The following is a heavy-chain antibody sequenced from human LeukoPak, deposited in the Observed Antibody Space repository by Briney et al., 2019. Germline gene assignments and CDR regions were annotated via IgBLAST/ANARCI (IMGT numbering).Heavy chain of an antibody. CDR2: ISYDGSNK. Sequence: PGGSLRLSCAASGFTFSSYGMHWVRQAPGKGLEWVAVISYDGSNKYYADSVKGRFTISRDNSKNTLYLQMSSLRAEDTAVYYCAKDRTPYSGSYFDYWGQGTLVTVSS. V-gene: IGHV3-30*18. CDR1: GFTFSSYG. D-gene: IGHD1-26*01. CDR3: AKDRTPYSGSYFDY. J-gene: IGHJ4*02.